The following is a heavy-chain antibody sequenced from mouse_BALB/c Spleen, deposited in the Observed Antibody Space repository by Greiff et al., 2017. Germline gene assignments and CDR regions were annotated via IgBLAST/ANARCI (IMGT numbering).Heavy chain of an antibody. CDR1: GYSITSDYA. CDR2: ISYSGST. J-gene: IGHJ3*01. Sequence: EVQLQQSGPGLVKPSQSLSLTCTVTGYSITSDYAWNWIRQFPGNKLEWMGYISYSGSTSYNPSLKSRISITRDTSKNQFFLQLNSVTTEDTATYYCARSAPYYGNSAWFAYWGQGTLVTVSA. V-gene: IGHV3-2*02. CDR3: ARSAPYYGNSAWFAY. D-gene: IGHD2-10*01.